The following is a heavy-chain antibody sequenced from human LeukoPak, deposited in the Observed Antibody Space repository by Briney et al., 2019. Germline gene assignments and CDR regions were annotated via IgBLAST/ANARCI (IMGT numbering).Heavy chain of an antibody. J-gene: IGHJ4*02. D-gene: IGHD3-10*01. V-gene: IGHV4-4*02. CDR2: IYHSVST. Sequence: SETLSLTCAVSGGPISSNTWWTWVRQPPGKGLEWIGEIYHSVSTNYNPSLKSRVTISVDKSKNHFSLNLSSVTAADTAVYYCARRPQSGLDYWGQGTLVTVSS. CDR3: ARRPQSGLDY. CDR1: GGPISSNTW.